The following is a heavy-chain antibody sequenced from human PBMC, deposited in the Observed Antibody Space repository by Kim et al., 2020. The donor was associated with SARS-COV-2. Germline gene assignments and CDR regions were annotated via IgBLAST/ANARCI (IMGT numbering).Heavy chain of an antibody. J-gene: IGHJ4*02. CDR3: ARGQSCYDILTGWNPRACGSDY. Sequence: ASVKVSCKASGYTFTSYDINWVRQATGQGLEWMGWMNPNSGNTGYAQKFQGRVTMTRNTSISTAYMELSSLRSEDTAVYYCARGQSCYDILTGWNPRACGSDYWGQGTLVTVSS. V-gene: IGHV1-8*01. CDR1: GYTFTSYD. CDR2: MNPNSGNT. D-gene: IGHD3-9*01.